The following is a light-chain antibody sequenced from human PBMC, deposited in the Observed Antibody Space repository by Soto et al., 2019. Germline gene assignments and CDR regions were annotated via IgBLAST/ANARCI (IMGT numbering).Light chain of an antibody. CDR3: SSFTGTTSLGV. Sequence: QSALTQPASVSGSPGQSITISCSGTSNDVGGYDYVSWYQQHPGKAPKLIIFEVTNRPSGISFRFSGSKSGNTASLTISGLQAGDEADYYCSSFTGTTSLGVFGGGTKLTVL. CDR1: SNDVGGYDY. J-gene: IGLJ3*02. V-gene: IGLV2-14*03. CDR2: EVT.